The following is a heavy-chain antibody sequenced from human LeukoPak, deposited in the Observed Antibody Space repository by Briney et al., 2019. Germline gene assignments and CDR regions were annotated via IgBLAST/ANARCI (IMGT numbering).Heavy chain of an antibody. Sequence: ASVKVSCKASGYTFTSYYMHWVRQAPGQGLEWMGIINPSGGSTSYAQKFQGRVTMTRDTSTSPVYMELSSLRSEDTAVYYCARDVITMIVVVKSYYGMDVWGQGTTVTVSS. D-gene: IGHD3-22*01. CDR3: ARDVITMIVVVKSYYGMDV. CDR1: GYTFTSYY. V-gene: IGHV1-46*01. J-gene: IGHJ6*02. CDR2: INPSGGST.